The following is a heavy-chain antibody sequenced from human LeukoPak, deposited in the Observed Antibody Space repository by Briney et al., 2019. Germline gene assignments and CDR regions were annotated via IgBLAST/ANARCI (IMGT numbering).Heavy chain of an antibody. J-gene: IGHJ4*02. CDR3: ARDGWSPDY. Sequence: GGSLRLSCAASGFTFSRYWMSWVRQVPGKGLEWVANIEQDGSEKYYVDSVKGRFTISRDNAKNSLYLQMNSLRAEDTAVYYCARDGWSPDYWGQGTLVTVSS. CDR1: GFTFSRYW. CDR2: IEQDGSEK. V-gene: IGHV3-7*01.